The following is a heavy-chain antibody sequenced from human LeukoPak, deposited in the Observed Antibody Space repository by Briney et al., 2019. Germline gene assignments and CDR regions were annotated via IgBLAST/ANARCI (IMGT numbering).Heavy chain of an antibody. D-gene: IGHD6-6*01. CDR3: ARQQLDLRYYYYYYYMDV. CDR2: INTNTGNP. Sequence: GASVKVSCKASGYTFTSYAMNWVRQAPGQGLEWMGWINTNTGNPTYAQGFTGRFVFSLDTSVSTAYLQISSLKAEDTAVYYCARQQLDLRYYYYYYYMDVWGKGTTVTVSS. V-gene: IGHV7-4-1*02. J-gene: IGHJ6*03. CDR1: GYTFTSYA.